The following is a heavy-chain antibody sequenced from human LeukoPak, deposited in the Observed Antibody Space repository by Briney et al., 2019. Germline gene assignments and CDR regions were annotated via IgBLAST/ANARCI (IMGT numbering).Heavy chain of an antibody. CDR1: GGSFSGYY. J-gene: IGHJ4*02. Sequence: SETLSLTCAVYGGSFSGYYWSWIRQPPGKGREWIGEINHSGSTNYNPSLKSRVTISVDTSKNQFSLKLSPVTAADTAVYYCASSIMVFGVISGFDYWGQGTLVTVSS. D-gene: IGHD3-3*01. CDR3: ASSIMVFGVISGFDY. V-gene: IGHV4-34*01. CDR2: INHSGST.